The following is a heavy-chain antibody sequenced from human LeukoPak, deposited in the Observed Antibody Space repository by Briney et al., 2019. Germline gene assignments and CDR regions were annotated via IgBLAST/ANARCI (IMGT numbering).Heavy chain of an antibody. Sequence: GGSLRLSCAASGFTFSSYSMNWVRQAPGKGLEWVSYISSSSTIYYADSVKGRFTISRDNAKNSLYLQMNSLRAEDTAVYYCAREPTYGYGSGSSYYYYYYMDVWGKGTTVTVSS. CDR1: GFTFSSYS. D-gene: IGHD3-10*01. CDR3: AREPTYGYGSGSSYYYYYYMDV. V-gene: IGHV3-48*01. J-gene: IGHJ6*03. CDR2: ISSSSTI.